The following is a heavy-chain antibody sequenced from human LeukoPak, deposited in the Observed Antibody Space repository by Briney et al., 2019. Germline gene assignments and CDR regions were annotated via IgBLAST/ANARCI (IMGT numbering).Heavy chain of an antibody. CDR1: GGTFSHYA. CDR3: ARGWDYDSGGRPTAYVY. CDR2: IIPIFGTA. D-gene: IGHD3-22*01. V-gene: IGHV1-69*13. J-gene: IGHJ4*02. Sequence: ASVTVSCKASGGTFSHYAINWVRQAPGPGLEWMGGIIPIFGTANYAQKFQGRVTITADESTSTVYMELNSLKSEDTAVYYCARGWDYDSGGRPTAYVYWGQGTLVTVSS.